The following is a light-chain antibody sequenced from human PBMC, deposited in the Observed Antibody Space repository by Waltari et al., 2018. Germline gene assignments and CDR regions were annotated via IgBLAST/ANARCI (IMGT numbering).Light chain of an antibody. CDR3: QQRSNWPYT. CDR1: QTVRSY. J-gene: IGKJ2*01. V-gene: IGKV3-11*01. Sequence: EIVLTQSPATLSLSPGERATLSCRASQTVRSYLAWYQQKPGQAPRLLIFDASSRAPGIPAKFRVSGSGTDFTLTVSNLEPEDFAVYYCQQRSNWPYTFGQGTRVEIK. CDR2: DAS.